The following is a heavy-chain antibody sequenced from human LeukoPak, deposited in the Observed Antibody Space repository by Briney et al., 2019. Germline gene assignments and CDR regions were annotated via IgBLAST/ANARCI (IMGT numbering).Heavy chain of an antibody. V-gene: IGHV3-20*04. CDR2: INWNGGST. Sequence: PGGSLRLSCEASGFTFSAYAMTWVRQAPGKGLEWVSGINWNGGSTGYADSVKGRFTISRDNAKNSLYLQMNSLRAEDTALYYCAREAYCGGDCYPADFDYWGQGTLVTVSS. CDR3: AREAYCGGDCYPADFDY. CDR1: GFTFSAYA. D-gene: IGHD2-21*02. J-gene: IGHJ4*02.